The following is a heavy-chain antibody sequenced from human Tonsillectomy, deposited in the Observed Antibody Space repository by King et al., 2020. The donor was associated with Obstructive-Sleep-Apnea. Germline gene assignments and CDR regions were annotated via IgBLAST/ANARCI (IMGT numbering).Heavy chain of an antibody. V-gene: IGHV3-30*02. Sequence: VQLVESGGGVVQPGGSLRLSCAASGFTFSSYGMHWVRQAPGKGLEWVAFIRYDGSNKYYADSVKGRFTISRDNSKNTLYLQMNSLRAEDTAVYYCAKDLAVAGRREFDYWGQGTLVTVSS. J-gene: IGHJ4*02. CDR3: AKDLAVAGRREFDY. CDR2: IRYDGSNK. D-gene: IGHD6-19*01. CDR1: GFTFSSYG.